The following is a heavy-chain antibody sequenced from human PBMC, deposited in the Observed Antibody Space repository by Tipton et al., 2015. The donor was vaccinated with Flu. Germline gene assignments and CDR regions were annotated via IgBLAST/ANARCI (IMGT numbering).Heavy chain of an antibody. CDR2: INHSGST. J-gene: IGHJ4*02. CDR3: ATGEWELPYGY. CDR1: GGSFSGYY. D-gene: IGHD1-7*01. V-gene: IGHV4-34*01. Sequence: TLSLTCAVYGGSFSGYYWSWIRQPPGKGLEWIGEINHSGSTNYNPSLKSRVTISVDTSKNQFSLKLSSVTAADTAVYYCATGEWELPYGYWGQGTLVTVSS.